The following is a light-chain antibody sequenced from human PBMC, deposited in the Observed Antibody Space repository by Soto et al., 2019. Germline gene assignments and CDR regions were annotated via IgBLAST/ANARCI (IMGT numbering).Light chain of an antibody. Sequence: QSVLTQPPSASGSPGQSVTISCTGTSSDVGAYDYVSWYQQHPGKAPKLMIYEINKRPSGVPDRFSGSKSGNTASLTVSGLQADDEADYYCSSFAGSNNFPYVFGAGTKGTVL. CDR3: SSFAGSNNFPYV. J-gene: IGLJ1*01. CDR2: EIN. V-gene: IGLV2-8*01. CDR1: SSDVGAYDY.